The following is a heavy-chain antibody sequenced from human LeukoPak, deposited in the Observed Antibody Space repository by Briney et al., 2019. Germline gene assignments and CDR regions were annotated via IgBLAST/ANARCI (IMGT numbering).Heavy chain of an antibody. CDR3: ARVGIQLWLRGTYYFDY. Sequence: GGSLRLSCVASGYIFSTYDMNWVRQAPGKGLEWVSFISNSGNTMRYADSVKGRFTISRENAKNSLYLQMNSLRAEDTAVYYCARVGIQLWLRGTYYFDYWGQGTLVTVSS. J-gene: IGHJ4*02. V-gene: IGHV3-48*03. CDR1: GYIFSTYD. CDR2: ISNSGNTM. D-gene: IGHD5-18*01.